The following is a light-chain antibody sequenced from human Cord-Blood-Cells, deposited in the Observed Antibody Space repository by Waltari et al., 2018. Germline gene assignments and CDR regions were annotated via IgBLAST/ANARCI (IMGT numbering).Light chain of an antibody. CDR1: SSDVGGYNY. V-gene: IGLV2-8*01. J-gene: IGLJ3*02. CDR3: SSYAGSNKV. Sequence: QSALTQPPSASGSPGQSVTIYCTGTSSDVGGYNYVSWYQQHPGKAPILMIYEVSKRPSGFPDRFSGSKSGNTASLTVSGLQAEDEADYYCSSYAGSNKVFGGGTKLTVI. CDR2: EVS.